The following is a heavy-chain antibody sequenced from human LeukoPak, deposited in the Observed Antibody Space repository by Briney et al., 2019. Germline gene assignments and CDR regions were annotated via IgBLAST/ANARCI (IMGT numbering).Heavy chain of an antibody. J-gene: IGHJ3*02. CDR1: GFTLSSYE. CDR2: ISSSGSTI. CDR3: ARYYYDSSGLGDAFDI. D-gene: IGHD3-22*01. V-gene: IGHV3-48*03. Sequence: GGSLRLSCAASGFTLSSYEMNWVRQAPGKGLEWVSYISSSGSTIYYADSVKGRFTISRDNAKNSLYLQMNSLRAEDTAVYYCARYYYDSSGLGDAFDIWGQGTMVTVSS.